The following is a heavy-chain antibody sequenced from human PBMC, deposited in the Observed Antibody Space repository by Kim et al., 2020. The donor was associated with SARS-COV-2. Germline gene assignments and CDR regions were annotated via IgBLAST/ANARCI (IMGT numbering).Heavy chain of an antibody. D-gene: IGHD1-26*01. J-gene: IGHJ4*02. Sequence: SETLSLTCTVSGYSISSAYYWGWIRQPPGKGLEWIGIIYHTGSTYYNPSLKSRVTISLDTSQNHFSLNLSSVTAADTAVYYCARGPFSGSYYNFDYWGQG. CDR2: IYHTGST. CDR1: GYSISSAYY. V-gene: IGHV4-38-2*02. CDR3: ARGPFSGSYYNFDY.